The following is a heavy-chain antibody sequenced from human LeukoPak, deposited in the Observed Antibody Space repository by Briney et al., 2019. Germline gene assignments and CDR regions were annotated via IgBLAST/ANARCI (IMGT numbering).Heavy chain of an antibody. CDR3: AIRVSGRAFDI. Sequence: ASEILSLTCAVYGGSFSGYYWSWIRQPPGKGLEWIGEINHSGSTNYNPSLKSRVTISVDTSKNQFSLKLSSVTAADTAVYYCAIRVSGRAFDIWGQGTMVTVSS. D-gene: IGHD3-16*01. V-gene: IGHV4-34*01. J-gene: IGHJ3*02. CDR1: GGSFSGYY. CDR2: INHSGST.